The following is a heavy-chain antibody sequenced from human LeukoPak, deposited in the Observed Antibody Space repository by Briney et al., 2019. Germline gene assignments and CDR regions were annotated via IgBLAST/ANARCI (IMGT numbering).Heavy chain of an antibody. J-gene: IGHJ5*02. Sequence: PGGSLRLSCAASGFTFSSYGMHWVRQAPGKGLEWVAVISYDGSNKYYADSVKGRFTISRDNSKNTLYLQMNSLRAEDTAVYYCAKPDYYDSSGYPTWGQGTLVTVSS. CDR3: AKPDYYDSSGYPT. D-gene: IGHD3-22*01. CDR2: ISYDGSNK. CDR1: GFTFSSYG. V-gene: IGHV3-30*18.